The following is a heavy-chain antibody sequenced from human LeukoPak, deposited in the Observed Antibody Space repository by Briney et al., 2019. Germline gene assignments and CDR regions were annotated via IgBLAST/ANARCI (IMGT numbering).Heavy chain of an antibody. D-gene: IGHD1-26*01. V-gene: IGHV4-38-2*02. CDR1: GYSISSGYY. J-gene: IGHJ6*03. Sequence: SETLSLTCAVSGYSISSGYYWAWIRQPPGKGLEWIGNIHHSGSTYYNPSLKSRVTISVDTSKNQFSLKLSSVTAADTAVYYCARDPRVVGASYYYYYMDVWGKGTKVTVSS. CDR2: IHHSGST. CDR3: ARDPRVVGASYYYYYMDV.